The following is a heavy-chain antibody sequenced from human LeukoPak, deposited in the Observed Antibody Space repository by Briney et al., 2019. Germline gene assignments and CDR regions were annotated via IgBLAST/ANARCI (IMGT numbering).Heavy chain of an antibody. D-gene: IGHD5-12*01. CDR1: GYSISSGNY. CDR2: IYHSGST. J-gene: IGHJ4*02. Sequence: PSETLSLTCTVSGYSISSGNYWDWIRQPPGKGLEWIGSIYHSGSTYYNPSLKSRVTMSVDTSKNQFSLKLSSVTAADTAVYYCARVDGYSGYAPADYFDYWGQGTLVTVSS. V-gene: IGHV4-38-2*02. CDR3: ARVDGYSGYAPADYFDY.